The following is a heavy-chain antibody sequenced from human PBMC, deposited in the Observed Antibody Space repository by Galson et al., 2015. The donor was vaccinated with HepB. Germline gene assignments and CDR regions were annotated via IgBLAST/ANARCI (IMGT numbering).Heavy chain of an antibody. V-gene: IGHV3-48*02. Sequence: SLRLSCAASGFTFSSYSMNWVRQAPGKGLEWVSYISSSSTIYYADSVKGRFTISRDNAKNSLYLQMNSLRDEDTAVYYCARDGQYYDFWSGSYYYGMDVWGQGTTVTVSS. CDR1: GFTFSSYS. J-gene: IGHJ6*02. D-gene: IGHD3-3*01. CDR2: ISSSSTI. CDR3: ARDGQYYDFWSGSYYYGMDV.